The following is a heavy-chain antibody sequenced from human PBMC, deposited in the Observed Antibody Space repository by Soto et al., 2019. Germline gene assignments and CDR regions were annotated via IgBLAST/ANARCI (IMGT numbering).Heavy chain of an antibody. CDR1: GFMFSGFG. J-gene: IGHJ3*02. CDR3: ANPSGYYFGLGSHDEASDM. Sequence: QVQLVESGGGVVQPGRSLRLSCAASGFMFSGFGMHWVRQAPGKGLQWVAGISKDGSKKYYADSVKGRFTISRDNSKKTLYLQMNSLRAEDTAVYYCANPSGYYFGLGSHDEASDMWGQGTVVTVCS. D-gene: IGHD3-9*01. CDR2: ISKDGSKK. V-gene: IGHV3-30*18.